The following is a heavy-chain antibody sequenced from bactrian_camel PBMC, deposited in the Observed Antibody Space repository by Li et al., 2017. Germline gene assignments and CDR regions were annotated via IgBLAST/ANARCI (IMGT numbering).Heavy chain of an antibody. CDR1: GHSRGSNC. Sequence: VQLVESGGGSVQPGGSLRLSCVISGHSRGSNCVGWFRQAPGKEREGVALIYLGGGNTYYSDSVKDRFIISRDDAKNTLFLQLSSLDFEDTAMYYCASDYVTTYYGQGTQVTVS. V-gene: IGHV3S54*01. D-gene: IGHD2*01. CDR2: IYLGGGNT. J-gene: IGHJ4*01.